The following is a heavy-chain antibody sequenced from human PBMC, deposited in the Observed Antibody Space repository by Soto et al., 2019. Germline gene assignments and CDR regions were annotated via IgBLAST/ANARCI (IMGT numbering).Heavy chain of an antibody. CDR1: GFTFSSYW. D-gene: IGHD2-2*01. CDR3: ARAGPIVVVPAASTKEIKIKSYYYYYMDV. J-gene: IGHJ6*03. V-gene: IGHV3-74*01. CDR2: MNDDGSST. Sequence: PGGSLRLSCAASGFTFSSYWMHWVRQAPGKGLMWVSHMNDDGSSTGYADTVKGRFTISRDNAKKTLYLQMNSLRAEDTDVYYCARAGPIVVVPAASTKEIKIKSYYYYYMDVWGKGTPVTVSS.